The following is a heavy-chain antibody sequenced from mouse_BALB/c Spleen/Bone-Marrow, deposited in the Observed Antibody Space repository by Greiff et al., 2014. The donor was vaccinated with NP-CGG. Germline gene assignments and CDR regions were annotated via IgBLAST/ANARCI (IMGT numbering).Heavy chain of an antibody. CDR2: IDPASDNT. V-gene: IGHV14-3*02. CDR3: ATLTGHFDY. J-gene: IGHJ2*01. Sequence: EVQLQESGAELVKPGASVKLSCTASGFNITDPYIHWVKQRPGQGLDWIGRIDPASDNTQYDPKFQGKATLTADTSSNTAYLQLSSLTSEDTAVYYCATLTGHFDYWGQGTILIVSS. CDR1: GFNITDPY. D-gene: IGHD4-1*01.